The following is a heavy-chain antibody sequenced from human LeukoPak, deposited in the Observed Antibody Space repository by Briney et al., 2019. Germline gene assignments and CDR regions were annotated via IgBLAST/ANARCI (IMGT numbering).Heavy chain of an antibody. CDR3: ARTAARRFDY. CDR1: GFTVSSNY. Sequence: GGSLRLSCAASGFTVSSNYMSWVRQAPGKGLEWVSVIYSGGSTYYADSVKGRFTISRDNSKNTPYLQMNSLRAEDTAVYYCARTAARRFDYWGQGTLVTVSS. D-gene: IGHD6-6*01. V-gene: IGHV3-53*01. J-gene: IGHJ4*02. CDR2: IYSGGST.